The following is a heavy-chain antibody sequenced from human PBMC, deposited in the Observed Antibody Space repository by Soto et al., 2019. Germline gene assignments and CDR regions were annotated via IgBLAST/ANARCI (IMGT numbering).Heavy chain of an antibody. CDR1: GYSFIGYV. J-gene: IGHJ4*02. CDR3: ARSDYFDY. CDR2: INAGNGNT. V-gene: IGHV1-3*01. Sequence: GASVKVSCKASGYSFIGYVMHWVRQAPGQRLEWMGWINAGNGNTQYSQKFQDRLTVTRDTSANIAYMEMSGLRSEDTAVYYCARSDYFDYWGQGTLVTGSS.